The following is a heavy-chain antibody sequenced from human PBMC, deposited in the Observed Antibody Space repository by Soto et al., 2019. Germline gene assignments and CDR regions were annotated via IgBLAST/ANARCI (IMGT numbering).Heavy chain of an antibody. J-gene: IGHJ6*02. CDR3: ASRSSGWYALPYYYYGMDV. CDR1: GFTFSSYA. D-gene: IGHD6-19*01. Sequence: QVQLVESGGGVVQPGRSLRLSCAASGFTFSSYAMHWVRQAPGKGLEWVAVISYDGSNKYYADSVKGRFTISRDNSKNTLYLQMNSLRAEVTAVYYCASRSSGWYALPYYYYGMDVWGQGTTVTVSS. CDR2: ISYDGSNK. V-gene: IGHV3-30-3*01.